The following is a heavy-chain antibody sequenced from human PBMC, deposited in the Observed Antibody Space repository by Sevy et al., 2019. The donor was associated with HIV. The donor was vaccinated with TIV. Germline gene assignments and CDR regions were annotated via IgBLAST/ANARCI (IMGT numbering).Heavy chain of an antibody. V-gene: IGHV3-49*03. D-gene: IGHD2-2*01. Sequence: GRSLRLSCTASGFSFGDYALSWFRQAPGKGLEWLGFIRNQAYGGTSEYAASVKGRFTISRDDSKSIAYLQMNSLKTEDTAVYYCSKVRYCTSTSCPTDFDYWGQGTLVTVSS. CDR3: SKVRYCTSTSCPTDFDY. CDR2: IRNQAYGGTS. CDR1: GFSFGDYA. J-gene: IGHJ4*02.